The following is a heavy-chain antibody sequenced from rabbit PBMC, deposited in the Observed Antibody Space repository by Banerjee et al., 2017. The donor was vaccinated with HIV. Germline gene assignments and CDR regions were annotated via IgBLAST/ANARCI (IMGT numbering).Heavy chain of an antibody. V-gene: IGHV1S45*01. CDR3: ARSYVRSSGGYIRLDL. J-gene: IGHJ3*01. Sequence: QEQLEESGGDLVKPEGSLTLTCTASGFSFSSSYWICWVRQAPGKGLEWIACIYVSGGSTYYASWAKGRFTISRTSSTTVTLQMTSLTAADTATYFCARSYVRSSGGYIRLDLWGPGTLVTVS. D-gene: IGHD1-1*01. CDR2: IYVSGGST. CDR1: GFSFSSSYW.